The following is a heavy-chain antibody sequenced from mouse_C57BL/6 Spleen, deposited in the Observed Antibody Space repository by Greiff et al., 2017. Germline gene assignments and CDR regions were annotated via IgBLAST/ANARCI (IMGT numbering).Heavy chain of an antibody. V-gene: IGHV1-42*01. Sequence: VQLQQSGPELVKPGASVKISCKASGYSFTGYYMNWVKQSPEKSLEWIGEINPRTGGTTYNQKFKAKATLTVDKSSRTTYMQLKSLKSEDSAGYDCAVVAADWYFDVWGTGTTVTVSS. J-gene: IGHJ1*03. D-gene: IGHD1-1*01. CDR1: GYSFTGYY. CDR3: AVVAADWYFDV. CDR2: INPRTGGT.